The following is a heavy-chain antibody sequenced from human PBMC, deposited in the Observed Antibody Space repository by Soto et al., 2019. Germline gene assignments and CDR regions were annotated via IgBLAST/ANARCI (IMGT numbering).Heavy chain of an antibody. CDR2: IYHSGST. CDR1: GGSISSGGYS. Sequence: SETLSLTCAVSGGSISSGGYSWSWIRQPPGKGLEWIGYIYHSGSTYYNPSLKSRVIISVDRSKNQFSPKLSSVTAADTAVYYCARGMTTVTTLDYWGQGTLVTVSS. J-gene: IGHJ4*02. V-gene: IGHV4-30-2*01. CDR3: ARGMTTVTTLDY. D-gene: IGHD4-4*01.